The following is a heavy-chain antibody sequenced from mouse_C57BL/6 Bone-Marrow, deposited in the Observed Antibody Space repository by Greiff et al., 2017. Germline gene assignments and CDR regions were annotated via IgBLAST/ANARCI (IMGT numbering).Heavy chain of an antibody. CDR2: TFYSGIT. Sequence: EVQLQESGPSLVRPSQTLSLTCTVTGFSINSDCYWIWIRQFPGHKLEYIGYTFYSGITYYNPSLESRTYITRDTSKNQFSLKLSSVTTEDTATYYCARALLRDYARDYWGQGTSVTVSS. CDR1: GFSINSDCY. J-gene: IGHJ4*01. D-gene: IGHD2-4*01. V-gene: IGHV3-3*01. CDR3: ARALLRDYARDY.